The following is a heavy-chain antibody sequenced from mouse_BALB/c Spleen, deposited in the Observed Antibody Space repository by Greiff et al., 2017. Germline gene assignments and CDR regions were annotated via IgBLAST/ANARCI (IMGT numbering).Heavy chain of an antibody. V-gene: IGHV1-63*01. Sequence: VQLQQSGAELVRPGTSVKISCKASGYAFTNYWLGWVKQRPGHGLEWIGDIYPGSGNTYYNEKFKGKATLTADKSSSTAYMQLSSLTSEDSAVYFCARYGNYYFDYWGQGTTLTVSS. CDR1: GYAFTNYW. D-gene: IGHD2-1*01. J-gene: IGHJ2*01. CDR3: ARYGNYYFDY. CDR2: IYPGSGNT.